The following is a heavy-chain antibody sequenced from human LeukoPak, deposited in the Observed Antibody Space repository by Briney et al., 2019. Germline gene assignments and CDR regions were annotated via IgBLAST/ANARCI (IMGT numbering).Heavy chain of an antibody. J-gene: IGHJ6*03. Sequence: GASVKVSCKASGYTFTSYDINWVRQATEQGLEWMGWMNPNSGNTGYAQKFQGRVTMTRNTSISTAYMELSSLRSEDTAVYYCARAAVAGTRVYYYYYMDVWGKGTTVTVSS. CDR1: GYTFTSYD. D-gene: IGHD6-19*01. CDR2: MNPNSGNT. CDR3: ARAAVAGTRVYYYYYMDV. V-gene: IGHV1-8*01.